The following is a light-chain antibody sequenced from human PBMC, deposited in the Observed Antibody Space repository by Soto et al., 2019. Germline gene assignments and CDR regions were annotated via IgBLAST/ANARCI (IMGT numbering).Light chain of an antibody. J-gene: IGKJ2*01. CDR1: QTISRN. Sequence: DIPLTQSPSSLSASVGDRVTITCRASQTISRNLNWYQQKPGEAPKLLMYVVSSLQGGVPSRFSGSESGTDYTLTISSLQPDDFATYYGQQSYSIPYTFGQGTKLEIK. CDR3: QQSYSIPYT. V-gene: IGKV1-39*01. CDR2: VVS.